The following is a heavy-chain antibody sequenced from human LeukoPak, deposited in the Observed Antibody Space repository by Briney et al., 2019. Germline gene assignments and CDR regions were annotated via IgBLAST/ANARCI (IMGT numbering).Heavy chain of an antibody. Sequence: SGGSLRLSCAASGFTFSSYGMHWVRQAPGKGLEWVAVIWYDGSKKYYADSVKGRFTISRDNSKNTLYLQMNSLRAEDTAVYYCARESLDYYDSSGYHYYFDYWGQGTLVTVSS. CDR2: IWYDGSKK. CDR1: GFTFSSYG. CDR3: ARESLDYYDSSGYHYYFDY. J-gene: IGHJ4*02. D-gene: IGHD3-22*01. V-gene: IGHV3-33*01.